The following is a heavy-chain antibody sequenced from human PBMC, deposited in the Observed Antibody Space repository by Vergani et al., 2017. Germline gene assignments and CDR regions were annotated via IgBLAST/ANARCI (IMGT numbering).Heavy chain of an antibody. CDR1: GFTFDDYA. CDR3: AKDKSPSYYDSSGPTSV. Sequence: EVQLVESGGVVVQPGGSLRLSCSASGFTFDDYAMHFVRQAPGKGLEWVSLISWDGGSTYYADSVKGRFTISRDNSKNTLYLQMNSLRAEDTAVYYCAKDKSPSYYDSSGPTSVWGQGTLVTVSS. D-gene: IGHD3-22*01. CDR2: ISWDGGST. J-gene: IGHJ4*02. V-gene: IGHV3-43D*04.